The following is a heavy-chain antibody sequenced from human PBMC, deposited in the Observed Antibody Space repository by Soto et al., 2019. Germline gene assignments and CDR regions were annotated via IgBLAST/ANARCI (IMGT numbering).Heavy chain of an antibody. J-gene: IGHJ5*02. V-gene: IGHV3-48*03. CDR2: ISSSGDTI. D-gene: IGHD2-15*01. CDR3: AREYCSGSSCYSGFDP. CDR1: GFTSSGYE. Sequence: HPGGSLRLSCSASGFTSSGYEMFWVRQAPGKGLEWVSYISSSGDTIYYADSVKGRFTISRDNVKNSLFLQMNSLRAEDTAVYYCAREYCSGSSCYSGFDPWGQGTLVTVSS.